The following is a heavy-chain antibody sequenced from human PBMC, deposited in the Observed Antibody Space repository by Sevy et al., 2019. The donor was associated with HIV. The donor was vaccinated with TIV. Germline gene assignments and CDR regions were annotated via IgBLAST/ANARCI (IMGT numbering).Heavy chain of an antibody. D-gene: IGHD2-8*01. J-gene: IGHJ4*02. CDR3: AREGPYCTNGVCQRVVDY. CDR2: ISYDGSNK. Sequence: GGSLRLSCAASGFTFSSYAMHWVRQAPGKGLEWVAVISYDGSNKYYAYSVKGRFTISRDNSKNTLYLQMNSLRAEDTAVYYCAREGPYCTNGVCQRVVDYWGQGTLVTVSS. CDR1: GFTFSSYA. V-gene: IGHV3-30*04.